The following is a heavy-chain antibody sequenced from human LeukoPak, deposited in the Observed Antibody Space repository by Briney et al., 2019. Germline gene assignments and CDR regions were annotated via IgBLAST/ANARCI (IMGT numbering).Heavy chain of an antibody. CDR3: ARGRRPGELHYDFWSGGSYNYYYGMDV. J-gene: IGHJ6*02. V-gene: IGHV4-30-4*08. Sequence: LRLSCTASGFTFSNFWMGWIRQPPGKGLEWIGYIYYSGSTYYNPSLKSRVTISVDTSKNQFSLKLSSVTAADTAVYYCARGRRPGELHYDFWSGGSYNYYYGMDVWGQGTTVTVSS. D-gene: IGHD3-3*01. CDR1: GFTFSNFW. CDR2: IYYSGST.